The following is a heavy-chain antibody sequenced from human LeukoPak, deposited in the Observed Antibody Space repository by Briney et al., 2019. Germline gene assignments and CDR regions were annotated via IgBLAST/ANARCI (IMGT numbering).Heavy chain of an antibody. D-gene: IGHD2/OR15-2a*01. CDR1: GDSVSSNSNA. Sequence: SQTLSLTCAISGDSVSSNSNAWNWVRQSPSRGLECLGRTYYRSKWFMDYAVSGKSRMTVNPDTTKNQFSLQLNSVTPEDTAVYYCVRARPKNPFDCWGQGTVVTVSS. CDR2: TYYRSKWFM. CDR3: VRARPKNPFDC. V-gene: IGHV6-1*01. J-gene: IGHJ4*02.